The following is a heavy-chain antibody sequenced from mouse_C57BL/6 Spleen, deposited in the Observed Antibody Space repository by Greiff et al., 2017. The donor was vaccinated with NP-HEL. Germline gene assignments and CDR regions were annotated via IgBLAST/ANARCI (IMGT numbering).Heavy chain of an antibody. CDR3: AFMGTTRGYFDV. D-gene: IGHD2-14*01. Sequence: LQQPGTSVKLSCTSSGYTFTSYWLHWVKQRPGQGLEWLGVIDPSDSYTNYNHKFTGTATLTVDTSSSTAYMQLSSVTSEDSAVYYCAFMGTTRGYFDVWGQGTTLTVSS. CDR2: IDPSDSYT. CDR1: GYTFTSYW. J-gene: IGHJ2*01. V-gene: IGHV1-59*01.